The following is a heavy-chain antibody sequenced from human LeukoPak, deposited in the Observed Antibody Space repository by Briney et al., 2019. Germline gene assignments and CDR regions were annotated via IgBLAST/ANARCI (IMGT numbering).Heavy chain of an antibody. J-gene: IGHJ5*02. CDR2: INHSGST. Sequence: SETLSLTCAVYGGSFSGYYWSWIRQPPGKGLEWIGEINHSGSTNYNPSLKSRVTISVDTSKNQFSLKLSSVTAADTAVYYCAIRYYDILTGQGWFDPWGQGTLVTVSS. D-gene: IGHD3-9*01. V-gene: IGHV4-34*01. CDR1: GGSFSGYY. CDR3: AIRYYDILTGQGWFDP.